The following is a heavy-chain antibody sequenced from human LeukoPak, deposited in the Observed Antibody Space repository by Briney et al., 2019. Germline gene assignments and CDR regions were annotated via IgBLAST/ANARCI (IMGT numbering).Heavy chain of an antibody. CDR2: IYYSGST. D-gene: IGHD6-19*01. Sequence: SDTLSLTCTVSGDSISSYYWNWIRQPPGKGLEWIGYIYYSGSTKHNASLKSRVTISLDTSNNQFSLKLRSMTAADTAVYYFARSYSSGPFDLWGQGTLVIASS. CDR3: ARSYSSGPFDL. J-gene: IGHJ4*02. V-gene: IGHV4-59*07. CDR1: GDSISSYY.